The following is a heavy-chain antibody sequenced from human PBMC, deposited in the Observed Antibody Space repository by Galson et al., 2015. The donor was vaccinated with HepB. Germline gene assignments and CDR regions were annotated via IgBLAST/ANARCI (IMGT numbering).Heavy chain of an antibody. Sequence: SLRLSCAASGFTFNRYWMHWVRQAPGKGLVWVARIKTDGSSISYVDSVKGRFTVSRDNAKNTLYLQMNSLRAEDTAVYYCARNAQQRLVHKNYYSYYMDVWGKVTTVTVSS. CDR2: IKTDGSSI. CDR3: ARNAQQRLVHKNYYSYYMDV. CDR1: GFTFNRYW. V-gene: IGHV3-74*01. D-gene: IGHD6-13*01. J-gene: IGHJ6*03.